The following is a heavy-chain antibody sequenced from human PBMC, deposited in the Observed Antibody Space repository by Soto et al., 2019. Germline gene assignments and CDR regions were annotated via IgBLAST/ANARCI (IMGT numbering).Heavy chain of an antibody. Sequence: GGSLRLSCAASGFTFSSYAMSWVRQAPGKGLEWVSAISGSGGSTYYADSVKGRFTISRDNSKNTLYLQMNSLGAEDTAGYYCAKDFGTYYDFWSGYYRVDYYYYGMDVWGQGTTVTVSS. D-gene: IGHD3-3*01. CDR3: AKDFGTYYDFWSGYYRVDYYYYGMDV. CDR2: ISGSGGST. J-gene: IGHJ6*02. V-gene: IGHV3-23*01. CDR1: GFTFSSYA.